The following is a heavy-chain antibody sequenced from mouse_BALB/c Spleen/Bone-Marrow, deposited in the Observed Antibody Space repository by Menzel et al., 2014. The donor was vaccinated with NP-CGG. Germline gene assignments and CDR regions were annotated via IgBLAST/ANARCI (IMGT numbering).Heavy chain of an antibody. D-gene: IGHD1-1*01. J-gene: IGHJ3*01. Sequence: EVKLMESGPGLVKPSQSLSLTCTVTGYSITSDYAWNWIRQFPGNKLEWMGYISYSGSTSYNPSLKSRISITRDTSKNQFFLQLNSVTTEDAATYYCARWGYNGSGFAYWGQGTLVTVSA. CDR1: GYSITSDYA. V-gene: IGHV3-2*02. CDR2: ISYSGST. CDR3: ARWGYNGSGFAY.